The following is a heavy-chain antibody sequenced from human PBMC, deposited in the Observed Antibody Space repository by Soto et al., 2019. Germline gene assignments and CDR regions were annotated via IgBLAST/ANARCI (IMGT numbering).Heavy chain of an antibody. Sequence: QLVESGGGVVQPERSLKLSCTASNFVFSVYSLHWVRQAPCKGLEWVALISYDGGNKYYADSVKGRFTISRDNSKNTLYLQMNSLRREDTAVYYCARDKDQYDFWGGTLDSWGQGTLVTVSS. CDR3: ARDKDQYDFWGGTLDS. CDR2: ISYDGGNK. J-gene: IGHJ4*02. V-gene: IGHV3-30-3*01. D-gene: IGHD3-3*01. CDR1: NFVFSVYS.